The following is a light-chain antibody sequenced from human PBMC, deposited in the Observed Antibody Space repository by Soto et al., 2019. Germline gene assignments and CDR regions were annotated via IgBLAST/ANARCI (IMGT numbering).Light chain of an antibody. CDR3: KLYGGSPPTRT. V-gene: IGKV3-20*01. CDR1: QSIDVSH. Sequence: EVVLTQSPATLSLSPGARATLSCRASQSIDVSHLAWYQHKGGQAPRLLIHGPSTRAPGVPDRFSGSGFGPANSLIILSLEPEDLALYYCKLYGGSPPTRTFGPGTTV. J-gene: IGKJ3*01. CDR2: GPS.